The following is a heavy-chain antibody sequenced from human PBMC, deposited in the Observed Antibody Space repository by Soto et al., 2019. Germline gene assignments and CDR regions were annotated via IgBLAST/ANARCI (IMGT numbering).Heavy chain of an antibody. D-gene: IGHD3-9*01. CDR3: AKGSHYDILTAHHAFDY. J-gene: IGHJ4*02. V-gene: IGHV3-48*01. CDR1: GFTFIGYT. Sequence: GGSLRLSCSTSGFTFIGYTLSWVRQAPGKGLELVSYISSANSAIYYADSVKGRSEISRDNSKNTLYLQMNSLRAEDTALYYCAKGSHYDILTAHHAFDYWGPGTLVTVSS. CDR2: ISSANSAI.